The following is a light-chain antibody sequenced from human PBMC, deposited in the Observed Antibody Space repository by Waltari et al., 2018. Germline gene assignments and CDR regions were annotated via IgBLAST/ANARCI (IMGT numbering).Light chain of an antibody. J-gene: IGKJ1*01. CDR1: QSSSTY. Sequence: DIQMTQSPSTLSASVGDRVTITCRASQSSSTYLAWYQQKPGKAPKLLIYKASSLESGVQSRFSGSGSGTEFTLTISSLQPDDFATYYCQQYDSYQWTFGQGTKVEI. V-gene: IGKV1-5*03. CDR3: QQYDSYQWT. CDR2: KAS.